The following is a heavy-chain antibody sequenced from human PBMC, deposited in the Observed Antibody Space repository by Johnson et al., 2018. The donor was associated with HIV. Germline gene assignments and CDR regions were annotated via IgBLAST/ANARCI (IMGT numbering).Heavy chain of an antibody. CDR1: GFTFSDFR. J-gene: IGHJ3*01. V-gene: IGHV3-7*03. CDR3: ARVIPGNWVGGFDV. D-gene: IGHD7-27*01. CDR2: INVDGREK. Sequence: VQLVESGGGLVQPGGSLRLSCTASGFTFSDFRMSWVRQAPGRGLEWVANINVDGREKYYVDSVEGRFTISRDNAKNSLFLQMNPEDTAMYYCARVIPGNWVGGFDVWGQGTMVSVSS.